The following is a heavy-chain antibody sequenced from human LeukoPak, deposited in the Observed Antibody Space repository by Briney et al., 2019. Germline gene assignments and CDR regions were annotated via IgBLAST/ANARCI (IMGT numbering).Heavy chain of an antibody. CDR3: ARDEGESGSHLGAIVDP. J-gene: IGHJ5*02. V-gene: IGHV1-46*01. CDR1: GYTFTSYF. CDR2: INPSGGST. Sequence: ASVKVSCKASGYTFTSYFMHWVRQAPGQGLEWMGIINPSGGSTNYAQKFQGRVTMTGDMSASTVYMELTSLRSEDTAVYYCARDEGESGSHLGAIVDPCGQGTLVTVSS. D-gene: IGHD1-26*01.